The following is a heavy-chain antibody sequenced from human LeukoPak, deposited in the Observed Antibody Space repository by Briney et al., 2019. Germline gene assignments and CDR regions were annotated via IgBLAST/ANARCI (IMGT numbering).Heavy chain of an antibody. Sequence: ASVKVSCKSSVYTFTGDYIHWVRQAPGQGLGWLGWINHNSGGTNYAPKFKGRVTMTRETSISTTYMELNTLRSDDTAMYYCARGGPKPIMGAADCWGQGTLVTVSS. CDR3: ARGGPKPIMGAADC. CDR1: VYTFTGDY. J-gene: IGHJ4*02. D-gene: IGHD1-26*01. CDR2: INHNSGGT. V-gene: IGHV1-2*02.